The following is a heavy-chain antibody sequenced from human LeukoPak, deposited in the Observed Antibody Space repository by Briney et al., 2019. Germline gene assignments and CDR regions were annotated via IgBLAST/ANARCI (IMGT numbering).Heavy chain of an antibody. J-gene: IGHJ4*02. CDR1: GFTFSSYS. V-gene: IGHV3-21*01. Sequence: GGSLRLSCAASGFTFSSYSMNWVRQAPGKGLEWVSSISSSSSYIYYADSAKGRFTISRDNAKNSLYLQMNSLRAEDTAVYYCARGRRYSGYEFDYWGQGTLVTVSS. D-gene: IGHD5-12*01. CDR3: ARGRRYSGYEFDY. CDR2: ISSSSSYI.